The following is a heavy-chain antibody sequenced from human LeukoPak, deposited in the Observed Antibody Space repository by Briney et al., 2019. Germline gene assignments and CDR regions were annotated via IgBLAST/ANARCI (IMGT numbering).Heavy chain of an antibody. J-gene: IGHJ4*02. Sequence: GGSLRLSCAASGFTVSNNYMNWVRQAPGKGLEWVSVITSGGGTYYADSVWGRFTISRDNSENTLSLQMNSLRAEDTAVYYCARGAWDWGRGTLVTVSS. CDR2: ITSGGGT. CDR3: ARGAWD. V-gene: IGHV3-53*01. CDR1: GFTVSNNY.